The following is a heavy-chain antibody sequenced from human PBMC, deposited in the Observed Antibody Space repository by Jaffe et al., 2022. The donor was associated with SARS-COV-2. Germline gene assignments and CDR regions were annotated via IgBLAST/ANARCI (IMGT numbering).Heavy chain of an antibody. V-gene: IGHV3-30-3*01. D-gene: IGHD3-16*02. CDR3: AREYVWGSYHLPYYYGMDV. J-gene: IGHJ6*02. CDR1: GFTFSSYA. Sequence: QVQLVESGGGVVQPGRSLRLSCAASGFTFSSYAMHWVRQAPGKGLEWVAVISYDGSNKYYADSVKGRFTISRDNSKNTLYLQMNSLRAEDTAVYYCAREYVWGSYHLPYYYGMDVWGQGTTVTVSS. CDR2: ISYDGSNK.